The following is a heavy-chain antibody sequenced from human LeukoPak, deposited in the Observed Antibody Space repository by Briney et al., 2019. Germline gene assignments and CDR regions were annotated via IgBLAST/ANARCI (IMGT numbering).Heavy chain of an antibody. J-gene: IGHJ4*02. CDR2: INAYNGDT. V-gene: IGHV1-18*01. D-gene: IGHD6-19*01. Sequence: ASVKVSCKASNYTFTSYGISWVRQAPGQGLEWMAWINAYNGDTNYAQKFQGRVTLTTDTSTSTAYMELRSLRSDDTAVYYCARYLAVAGAHFDYWGQGTLVTVSS. CDR1: NYTFTSYG. CDR3: ARYLAVAGAHFDY.